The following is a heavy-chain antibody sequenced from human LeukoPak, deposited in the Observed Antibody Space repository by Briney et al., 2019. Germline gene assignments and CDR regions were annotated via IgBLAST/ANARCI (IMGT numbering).Heavy chain of an antibody. Sequence: GGSLRLSCAASGFSFSNFWMHWVRQVPGKGLVWVSRISSDGSDTIYADSVKGRFTMSRDNAKNTLYLQMNSLRAEDTAVYYCAKDGLGGLDYWGQGTLVTVSS. CDR2: ISSDGSDT. D-gene: IGHD3/OR15-3a*01. V-gene: IGHV3-74*01. CDR1: GFSFSNFW. CDR3: AKDGLGGLDY. J-gene: IGHJ4*02.